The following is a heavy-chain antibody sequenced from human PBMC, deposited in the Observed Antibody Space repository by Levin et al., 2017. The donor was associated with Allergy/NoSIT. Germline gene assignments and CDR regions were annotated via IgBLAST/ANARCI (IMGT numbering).Heavy chain of an antibody. V-gene: IGHV3-23*01. CDR1: GFTFSSYA. CDR3: AKDRRAKITIFGVVIIV. Sequence: PGGSLRLSCAASGFTFSSYAMSWVRQAPGKGLEWVSAISGSGGSTYYADSVKGRFTISRDNSKNTLYLQMNSLRAEDTAVYYCAKDRRAKITIFGVVIIVWGQGTLVTVSS. D-gene: IGHD3-3*01. J-gene: IGHJ4*02. CDR2: ISGSGGST.